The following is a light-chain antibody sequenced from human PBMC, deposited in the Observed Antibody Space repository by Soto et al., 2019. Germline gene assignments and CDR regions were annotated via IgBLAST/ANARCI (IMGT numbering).Light chain of an antibody. J-gene: IGKJ1*01. Sequence: ATLSCRASQSVSSNLAWYQQKPGQAPRLLIYGASTRATGIPARFSGSGSGTEFTLTISSLQSEDFAVYYCQQYNNLPRTFGQGAKVDIK. CDR2: GAS. V-gene: IGKV3-15*01. CDR3: QQYNNLPRT. CDR1: QSVSSN.